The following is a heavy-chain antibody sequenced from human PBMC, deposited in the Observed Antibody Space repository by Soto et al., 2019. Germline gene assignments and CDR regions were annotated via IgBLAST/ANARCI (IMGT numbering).Heavy chain of an antibody. J-gene: IGHJ4*02. CDR3: ARWGWVYGSGSYPSGRFDY. CDR1: GGSISSYY. Sequence: QVQLQESGPGLVKPSETLSLTCTVSGGSISSYYWSWIRQPPGKGLEWIGYIYYSGSTNYNPSLKSRVTISVDTSKNQFSLKLSSVTAADTAVYYCARWGWVYGSGSYPSGRFDYWGQGTLVTVSS. D-gene: IGHD3-10*01. V-gene: IGHV4-59*01. CDR2: IYYSGST.